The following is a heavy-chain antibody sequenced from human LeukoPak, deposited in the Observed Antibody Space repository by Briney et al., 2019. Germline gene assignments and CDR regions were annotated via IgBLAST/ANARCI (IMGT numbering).Heavy chain of an antibody. CDR2: IYSGGST. Sequence: GGSLRLSCAASGFTVSSNYMSWVRQAPGKGLEWVSVIYSGGSTYYADSVKGRFTISRDNSKNTLYLQMNSLRAEDTAVYYCARGRAYSGSPWDPFDYWGQGTLVTVSS. CDR1: GFTVSSNY. CDR3: ARGRAYSGSPWDPFDY. D-gene: IGHD1-26*01. J-gene: IGHJ4*02. V-gene: IGHV3-53*01.